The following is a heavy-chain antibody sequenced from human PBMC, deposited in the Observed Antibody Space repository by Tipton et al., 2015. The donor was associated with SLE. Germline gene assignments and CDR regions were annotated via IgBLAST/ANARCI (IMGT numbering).Heavy chain of an antibody. CDR3: ARHPVAGYTYYMDV. CDR2: MNPNSGNS. J-gene: IGHJ6*03. D-gene: IGHD5-24*01. CDR1: GYTFSTYD. Sequence: QSGAEVKKPGASVKVSCKASGYTFSTYDIDWVRQATGQGLEWMGWMNPNSGNSGYAQKFQGRVTMTTDTSTGTAYMELTSLNSDDTAIYYCARHPVAGYTYYMDVWGTGTTVTVSS. V-gene: IGHV1-8*01.